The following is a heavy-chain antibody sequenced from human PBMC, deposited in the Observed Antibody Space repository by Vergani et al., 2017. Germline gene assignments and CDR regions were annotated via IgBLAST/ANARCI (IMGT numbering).Heavy chain of an antibody. J-gene: IGHJ5*02. V-gene: IGHV4-59*01. Sequence: QVQLQESGPGLVKPSETLSLTCTVSGGSISSYYWSWIRQPPGKGLEWIGYIYYSGSTNYNPSLKSRVTISVDTSKNQFSLKLSSVTAADTAVYYCARRAAANRXFDPWGQGTLVTVSS. CDR1: GGSISSYY. CDR2: IYYSGST. D-gene: IGHD6-13*01. CDR3: ARRAAANRXFDP.